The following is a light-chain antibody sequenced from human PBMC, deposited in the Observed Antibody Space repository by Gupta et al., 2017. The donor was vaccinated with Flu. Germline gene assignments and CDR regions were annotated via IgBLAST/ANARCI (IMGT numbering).Light chain of an antibody. CDR2: DVS. V-gene: IGLV2-14*03. CDR1: SSDVGGYDY. J-gene: IGLJ2*01. Sequence: ITISCTGTSSDVGGYDYVSCYQQHPGKAPKLMIYDVSNRPSGVSNRFSGSKSGNTASLTISGLQAEDEADYYCNSYSSSSTLIVFGGGTKLTVL. CDR3: NSYSSSSTLIV.